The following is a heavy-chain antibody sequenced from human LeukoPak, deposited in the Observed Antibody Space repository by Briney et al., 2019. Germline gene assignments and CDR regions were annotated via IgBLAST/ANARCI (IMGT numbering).Heavy chain of an antibody. CDR1: GGSISSYY. CDR3: ARGGGRYYGSGSYYSRGRYYYYYMDV. V-gene: IGHV4-59*12. J-gene: IGHJ6*03. CDR2: IYYSGST. D-gene: IGHD3-10*01. Sequence: PSETLSLTCTVSGGSISSYYWSWIRQPPGKGLEWIGYIYYSGSTNYNPSLKSRVTISVDTSKNQFSLKLSSVTAADTAVYYCARGGGRYYGSGSYYSRGRYYYYYMDVWGKGTTVTVSS.